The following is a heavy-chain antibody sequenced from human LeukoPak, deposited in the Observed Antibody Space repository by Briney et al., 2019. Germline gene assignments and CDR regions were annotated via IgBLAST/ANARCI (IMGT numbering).Heavy chain of an antibody. CDR1: GFTFSDYY. J-gene: IGHJ6*02. CDR3: ARLYDFWSGYYGRGVYGMDV. V-gene: IGHV3-11*01. Sequence: GSLRLSCAASGFTFSDYYMSWIRQAPGKGLEWVSYISSSGSTIYYADSVKGRFTISRDNAKNSLYLQMNSLRAEDTAVYYCARLYDFWSGYYGRGVYGMDVWGQGTTVTVSS. D-gene: IGHD3-3*01. CDR2: ISSSGSTI.